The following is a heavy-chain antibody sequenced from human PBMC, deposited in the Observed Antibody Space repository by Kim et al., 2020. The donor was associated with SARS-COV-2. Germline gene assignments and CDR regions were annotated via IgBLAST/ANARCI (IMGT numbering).Heavy chain of an antibody. J-gene: IGHJ4*02. CDR1: GDSVSSDSAA. CDR2: TYYRSKWYY. V-gene: IGHV6-1*01. Sequence: SQTLSLTCAISGDSVSSDSAAWHWIRQSPSRGLEWLGRTYYRSKWYYDYAVSVKSRITINPDTSKNQFSLQLNSVTPEDTAVYYCTRDRFGLRGDVDYWGQATLVTVSS. CDR3: TRDRFGLRGDVDY. D-gene: IGHD4-17*01.